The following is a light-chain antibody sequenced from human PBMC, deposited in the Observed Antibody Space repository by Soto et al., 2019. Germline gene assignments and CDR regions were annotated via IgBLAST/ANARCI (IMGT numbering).Light chain of an antibody. CDR1: SSNIGSNT. Sequence: QLVLTQPPSASGTPGQRVTISCSGSSSNIGSNTVNWYQQLPGTAPKLLIYSNNQRPSGVPDRFSGSKSGTSASLAISGLQSEDEADYYRAAWDDSLNGPVFGGGTKLTVL. J-gene: IGLJ2*01. CDR2: SNN. CDR3: AAWDDSLNGPV. V-gene: IGLV1-44*01.